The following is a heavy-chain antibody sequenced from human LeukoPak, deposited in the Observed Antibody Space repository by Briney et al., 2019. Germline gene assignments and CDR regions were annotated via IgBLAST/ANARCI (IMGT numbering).Heavy chain of an antibody. CDR1: GGSISSGSYY. Sequence: SQTLSLTCTVSGGSISSGSYYWSWIRQPAGKGLEWIGEINHGGSTNYNPSLKGRVTISVDTSKNQFSLKLSSVTAADTAVYYCARSPQGIGLRRPFDYWGQGTLVTVSS. D-gene: IGHD2-21*01. V-gene: IGHV4-61*09. J-gene: IGHJ4*02. CDR3: ARSPQGIGLRRPFDY. CDR2: INHGGST.